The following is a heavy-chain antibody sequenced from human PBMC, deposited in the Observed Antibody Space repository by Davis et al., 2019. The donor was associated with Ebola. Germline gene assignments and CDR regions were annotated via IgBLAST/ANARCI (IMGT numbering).Heavy chain of an antibody. CDR2: IYTSGST. Sequence: PSETLSLTCAVSGYSISSSYYWSWIRQPAGKGLEWIGRIYTSGSTNYNPSLKSRVTMSVDTSKNQFSLKLSSVTAADTAVYYCARGAGEMATIVMWGWFDPWGQGTLVTVSS. CDR1: GYSISSSYY. V-gene: IGHV4-4*07. D-gene: IGHD5-24*01. J-gene: IGHJ5*02. CDR3: ARGAGEMATIVMWGWFDP.